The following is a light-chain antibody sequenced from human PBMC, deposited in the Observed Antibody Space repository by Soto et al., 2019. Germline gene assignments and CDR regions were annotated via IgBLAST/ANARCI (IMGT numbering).Light chain of an antibody. V-gene: IGLV2-14*01. J-gene: IGLJ1*01. CDR1: SSDIGGFNY. CDR3: SSFTASSTHV. CDR2: DVS. Sequence: QSALTQPASVSGSPGQSIIISSTGTSSDIGGFNYVSWYQQHPGKAPKLMIFDVSDRPSGVSNRFSGSKSGSTASLTISGLQAEDEADYYCSSFTASSTHVFGTGTKLTVL.